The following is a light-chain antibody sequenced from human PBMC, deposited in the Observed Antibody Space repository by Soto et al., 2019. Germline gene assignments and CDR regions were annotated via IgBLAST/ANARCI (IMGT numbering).Light chain of an antibody. CDR1: QSVGSN. J-gene: IGKJ1*01. CDR2: GAS. Sequence: EIVMTQSPATLSVSPRERATLSCRASQSVGSNLAWYQQKPGQAPRLLIYGASTRATGIPARFSGSGSGTDFTLTISSLEPEDFAVYYCQQYKNWPWTFGQGTKVHI. CDR3: QQYKNWPWT. V-gene: IGKV3-15*01.